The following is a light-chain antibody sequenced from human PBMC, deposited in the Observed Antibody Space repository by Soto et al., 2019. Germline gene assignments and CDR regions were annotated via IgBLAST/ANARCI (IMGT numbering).Light chain of an antibody. J-gene: IGLJ2*01. Sequence: QSVLTQPRSVSGPPGQSVSISCSGTSSDVGTYNYVSWYQQHPGKAPKLMIFEVNNRPSGISNRFTGSKSGNTASLTISGLQVEDEALYFCSSYTSASALGIFGGGTKVTVL. CDR1: SSDVGTYNY. CDR2: EVN. CDR3: SSYTSASALGI. V-gene: IGLV2-14*01.